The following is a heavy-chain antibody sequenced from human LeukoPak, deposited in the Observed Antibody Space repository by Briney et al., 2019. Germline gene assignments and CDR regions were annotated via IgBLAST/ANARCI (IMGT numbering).Heavy chain of an antibody. Sequence: PGGSLRLSCAASGFTFRNYDMHWVRQVTGKGLEWVSGIGIAGDTYYPGSVKGRFTISRENAKNSLYLQMNSLRAGDTAVYYCARSSGSYSGVGRDDAFDIWGQGTMVTVSS. J-gene: IGHJ3*02. V-gene: IGHV3-13*01. D-gene: IGHD1-26*01. CDR2: IGIAGDT. CDR1: GFTFRNYD. CDR3: ARSSGSYSGVGRDDAFDI.